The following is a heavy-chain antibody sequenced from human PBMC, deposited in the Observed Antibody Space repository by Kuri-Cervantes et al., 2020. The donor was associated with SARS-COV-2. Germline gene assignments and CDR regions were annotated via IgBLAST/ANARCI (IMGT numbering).Heavy chain of an antibody. Sequence: SVKVSCKPSGGTLSTYAITWVRQAPGQGLEWIGGIIPFVTSPYYAQKFQGRVTIATDASTGTAYMELSSLRSEDTAVYYCAKGIAVAGTGGFDYWGQGTLVTVSS. CDR3: AKGIAVAGTGGFDY. D-gene: IGHD6-19*01. J-gene: IGHJ4*02. V-gene: IGHV1-69*05. CDR2: IIPFVTSP. CDR1: GGTLSTYA.